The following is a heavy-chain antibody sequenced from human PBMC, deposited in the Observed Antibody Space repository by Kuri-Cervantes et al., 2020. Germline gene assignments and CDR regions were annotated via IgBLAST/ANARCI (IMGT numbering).Heavy chain of an antibody. CDR1: GYTFTSYG. D-gene: IGHD4-23*01. J-gene: IGHJ6*02. Sequence: ASVKVSCKASGYTFTSYGISWVRQAPGQGLEWMGWISAYNGNTNYAQKLQGRVTMTEDTSTDTAYMELSSLRSEDTAVYYCARSAVVTPSYYYYGMDVWGQGTTVTVSS. V-gene: IGHV1-18*01. CDR3: ARSAVVTPSYYYYGMDV. CDR2: ISAYNGNT.